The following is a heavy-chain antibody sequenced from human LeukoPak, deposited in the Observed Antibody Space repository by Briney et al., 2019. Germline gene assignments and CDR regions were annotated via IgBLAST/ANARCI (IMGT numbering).Heavy chain of an antibody. J-gene: IGHJ4*02. CDR3: ARGSSHPPIDY. D-gene: IGHD6-6*01. V-gene: IGHV3-53*01. Sequence: PGGSLRLSCAASGFTVSSNYMTWVRQAPGKGLEWVSVIYSGGSTYYADSVKGRFTISRDNSKNTLYLQMNSLRAEDTAVYYCARGSSHPPIDYWGQGTLVTVSS. CDR1: GFTVSSNY. CDR2: IYSGGST.